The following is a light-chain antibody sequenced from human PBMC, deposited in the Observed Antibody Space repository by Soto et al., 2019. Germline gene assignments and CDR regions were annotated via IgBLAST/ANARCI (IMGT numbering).Light chain of an antibody. Sequence: DIQMTQSPSTLSASVGDRVTITCRASQSISTWLAWYQQKPGKAPKLLIYDASSLQSRVPSRFSGSGSGTEFTLTISSLQPDDFATYYCQEYNSYWTFGQGTKGEIK. V-gene: IGKV1-5*01. J-gene: IGKJ1*01. CDR2: DAS. CDR3: QEYNSYWT. CDR1: QSISTW.